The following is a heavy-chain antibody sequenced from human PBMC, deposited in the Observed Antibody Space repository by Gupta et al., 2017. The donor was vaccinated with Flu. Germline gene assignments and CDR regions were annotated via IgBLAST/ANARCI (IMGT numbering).Heavy chain of an antibody. CDR2: IKHDGSEK. V-gene: IGHV3-7*01. CDR1: EFISSSCW. Sequence: EVHLVESGGGLVQPGGSLTLSCATSEFISSSCWLSWVRQAPGRGLEWVASIKHDGSEKPYVDSVRGRFTISRDNARKSRYLQMGSLRAEDTAVYYCASRDPSCTNTKCPWAYWGQGTLVTVSS. J-gene: IGHJ4*02. D-gene: IGHD2-8*01. CDR3: ASRDPSCTNTKCPWAY.